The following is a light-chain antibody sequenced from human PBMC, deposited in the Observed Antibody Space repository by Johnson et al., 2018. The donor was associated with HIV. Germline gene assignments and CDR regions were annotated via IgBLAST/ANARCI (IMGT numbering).Light chain of an antibody. CDR1: SSNIGSNY. J-gene: IGLJ1*01. CDR3: GTWASGLSAHYV. V-gene: IGLV1-51*02. Sequence: QSVLTQPPSVSAAPGQNATISSSGGSSNIGSNYVSWYQQVPGAPPNLLIYENNKRPSGIPDRFSDTKSGTSAHLSIPALPPGDDADYYCGTWASGLSAHYVFGTGTKVTVL. CDR2: ENN.